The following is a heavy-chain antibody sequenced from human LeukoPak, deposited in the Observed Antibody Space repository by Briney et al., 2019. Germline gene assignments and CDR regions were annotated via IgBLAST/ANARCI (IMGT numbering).Heavy chain of an antibody. CDR1: GFPFSTYG. CDR2: ISYDVSNK. V-gene: IGHV3-30*03. D-gene: IGHD6-13*01. Sequence: GRSLRLSCAASGFPFSTYGMHWVRQAPGKGLEWVAVISYDVSNKYYADSVKGRFTISRDNSKNTLYLQMNSLRAEDTAVYYCTRIPSSTSSWYYFDYWGQGTLVTVSS. J-gene: IGHJ4*02. CDR3: TRIPSSTSSWYYFDY.